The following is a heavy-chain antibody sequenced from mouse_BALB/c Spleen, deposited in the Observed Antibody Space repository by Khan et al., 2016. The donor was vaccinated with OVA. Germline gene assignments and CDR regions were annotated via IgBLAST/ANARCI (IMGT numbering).Heavy chain of an antibody. J-gene: IGHJ2*01. CDR1: GYTFTSYW. CDR3: ARDRIDY. CDR2: INPSAGYT. V-gene: IGHV1-7*01. Sequence: VQLQQSGAELAKPGASVKMSCKASGYTFTSYWMHWVKQRPGQGLEWIGYINPSAGYTDYNQKFKDKATLTADKSSSTAYMQLNSLTSEDSAVYYCARDRIDYWRQGTTLTVSS.